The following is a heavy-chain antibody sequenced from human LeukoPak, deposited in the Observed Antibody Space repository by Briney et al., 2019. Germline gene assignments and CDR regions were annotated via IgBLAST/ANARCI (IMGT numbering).Heavy chain of an antibody. CDR2: INWNGGNT. Sequence: PGGSLRLYCAASGFTFGDYGMSWVRQAPGKGLEWVSSINWNGGNTAYADSVKGRFTISRDTAKDSLYLQLNSLRAEDTALYYCARDRGWLQYIDYWGQGTLVTVSS. J-gene: IGHJ4*02. D-gene: IGHD5-24*01. CDR1: GFTFGDYG. CDR3: ARDRGWLQYIDY. V-gene: IGHV3-20*04.